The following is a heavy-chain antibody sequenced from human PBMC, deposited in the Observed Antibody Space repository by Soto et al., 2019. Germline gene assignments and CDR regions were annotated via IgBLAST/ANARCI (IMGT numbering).Heavy chain of an antibody. CDR1: GATFSNAW. D-gene: IGHD3-22*01. Sequence: CGSLRLSCAASGATFSNAWISWVRHPPFKGLEWVGRIKSKTDGGTTDYAAPVKGRFTISRDDSKNTLYLQMNSLKTEDTAVYYCTTDARAAYSSGYYPLYYYYGMDVWGQGTTVTVPS. V-gene: IGHV3-15*01. CDR2: IKSKTDGGTT. J-gene: IGHJ6*02. CDR3: TTDARAAYSSGYYPLYYYYGMDV.